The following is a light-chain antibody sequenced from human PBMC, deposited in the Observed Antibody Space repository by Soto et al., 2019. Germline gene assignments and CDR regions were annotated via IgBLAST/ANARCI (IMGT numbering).Light chain of an antibody. CDR2: DAT. CDR3: QQYNSFMYT. J-gene: IGKJ2*01. CDR1: QSISSW. Sequence: DIPMPQSPSTLSASVGDRVTITCRASQSISSWLAWYQQKPGKAPKLLIYDATSLESGVPSRFSGSGSGTESTLTISSLQPDDFATYYCQQYNSFMYTFGQGTKLEIK. V-gene: IGKV1-5*01.